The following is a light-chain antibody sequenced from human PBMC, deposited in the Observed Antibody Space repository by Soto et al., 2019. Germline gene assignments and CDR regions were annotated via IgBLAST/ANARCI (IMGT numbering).Light chain of an antibody. CDR3: LQYDNLPYT. J-gene: IGKJ2*01. V-gene: IGKV1-33*01. Sequence: DIQMTQSPSSLSSSVVDRVTITCQASHDIRKSLNWYQQKVGKASKLLIYDASNLDIGVPSRFRGSGSGTDFTFTISSLQPEDIATYYCLQYDNLPYTFGLGTKLEIK. CDR1: HDIRKS. CDR2: DAS.